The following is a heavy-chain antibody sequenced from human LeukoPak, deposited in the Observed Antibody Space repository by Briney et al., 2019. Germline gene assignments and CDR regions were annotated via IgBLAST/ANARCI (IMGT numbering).Heavy chain of an antibody. V-gene: IGHV3-21*01. CDR2: ISSSSSYI. CDR1: GFTFSSYW. D-gene: IGHD3-22*01. J-gene: IGHJ3*01. Sequence: GGSLRLSCAASGFTFSSYWMHWVRQAPGKGLEWVSSISSSSSYIYYADSVKGRFTTSRDNAKNSLYLQMNSLRAEDTAVYYCSTDDVDMTVIGAFARWGQGTMVTVSS. CDR3: STDDVDMTVIGAFAR.